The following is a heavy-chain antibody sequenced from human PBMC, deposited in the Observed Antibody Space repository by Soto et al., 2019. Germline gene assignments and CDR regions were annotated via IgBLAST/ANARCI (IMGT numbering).Heavy chain of an antibody. D-gene: IGHD5-12*01. CDR2: IYYSGST. Sequence: SETLSLTCTVSGGSISSYYWSWIRQPPGKGLEWIGYIYYSGSTNYNPSLKSRVTISVDTSKNQFSLKLSSVTAADTAVYYCARHGGYDRRRRGFDYWGQGTLVTVSS. CDR1: GGSISSYY. CDR3: ARHGGYDRRRRGFDY. J-gene: IGHJ4*02. V-gene: IGHV4-59*08.